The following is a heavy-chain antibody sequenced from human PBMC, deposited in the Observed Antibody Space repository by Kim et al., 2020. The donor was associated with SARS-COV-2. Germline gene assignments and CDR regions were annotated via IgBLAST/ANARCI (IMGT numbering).Heavy chain of an antibody. CDR3: ARSDYGDYSSISGSYYYYGMDV. CDR2: IYYSGST. Sequence: SETLSLTCTVSGGSVSSGSYYWSWIRQPPGKGLEWIGYIYYSGSTNYNPSLKSRVTISVDTSKNQFSLKLSSVTAADTAVYYCARSDYGDYSSISGSYYYYGMDVWGQGTTVTVSS. V-gene: IGHV4-61*01. CDR1: GGSVSSGSYY. D-gene: IGHD4-17*01. J-gene: IGHJ6*02.